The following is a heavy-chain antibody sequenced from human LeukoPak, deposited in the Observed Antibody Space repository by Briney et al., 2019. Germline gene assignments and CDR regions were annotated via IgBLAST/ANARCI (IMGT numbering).Heavy chain of an antibody. CDR2: ISSSSSYI. D-gene: IGHD5-18*01. J-gene: IGHJ4*02. V-gene: IGHV3-21*01. CDR1: GFTVSSYS. Sequence: GRSLRLSCAASGFTVSSYSMNWVRQAPGKGLEWVSSISSSSSYIYYADSVKGRFTISRDNAKNSLYLQMNSLRAEDTAVYYCARGGGYSYGYAMDWGQGTLVTVSS. CDR3: ARGGGYSYGYAMD.